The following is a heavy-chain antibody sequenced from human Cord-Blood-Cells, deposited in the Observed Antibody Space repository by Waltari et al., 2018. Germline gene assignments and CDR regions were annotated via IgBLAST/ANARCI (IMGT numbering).Heavy chain of an antibody. V-gene: IGHV4-59*01. D-gene: IGHD3-16*01. CDR2: IYYSGST. CDR1: GGSISSYY. CDR3: ARDQGGAAYYFDD. Sequence: QVQLQESGPGLVKPSETLSLTCTVSGGSISSYYWSWIRQPPGKRLEWIGYIYYSGSTNYNPSLKSRFTISVDTSKNQFSLKLSSVTAADTAVYYCARDQGGAAYYFDDWGQGTLVTVSS. J-gene: IGHJ4*02.